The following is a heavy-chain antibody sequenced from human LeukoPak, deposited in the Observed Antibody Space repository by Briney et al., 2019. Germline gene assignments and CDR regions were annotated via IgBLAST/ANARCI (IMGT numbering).Heavy chain of an antibody. Sequence: GGSLRLSCAASGFTFSSYGMHWVRQAPGKGLEWVAVISYDGSNKYYADSVKGRFTISRDNSKNTLYLQMNSLRAEDTAVYYCAKDRERWLKLYYVDYWGQGTLVTVSS. CDR2: ISYDGSNK. D-gene: IGHD5-24*01. J-gene: IGHJ4*02. V-gene: IGHV3-30*18. CDR3: AKDRERWLKLYYVDY. CDR1: GFTFSSYG.